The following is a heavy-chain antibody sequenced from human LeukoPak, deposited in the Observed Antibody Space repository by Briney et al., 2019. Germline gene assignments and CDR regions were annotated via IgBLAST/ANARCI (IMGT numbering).Heavy chain of an antibody. CDR1: GFTFSSFW. CDR2: INQYGSEK. CDR3: ARDHVARGFIFDS. D-gene: IGHD1-26*01. Sequence: GGSLRLSCAASGFTFSSFWMSWVRQAPAQGLEWVANINQYGSEKYYEESVKGRFTISRDNTKNSLYLEMNSVRAEDTAIYYCARDHVARGFIFDSWGQGRLVTVSS. V-gene: IGHV3-7*03. J-gene: IGHJ4*02.